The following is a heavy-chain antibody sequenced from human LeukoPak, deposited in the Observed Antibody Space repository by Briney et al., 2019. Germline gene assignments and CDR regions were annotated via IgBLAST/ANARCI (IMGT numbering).Heavy chain of an antibody. CDR3: ARPANRGDAFDI. D-gene: IGHD2/OR15-2a*01. V-gene: IGHV5-51*01. Sequence: GESLKISCKGSRNSLTNYWIGWVRQMPGKALEWMGFIYPGDSDTRYSPSFQGQVTISADKSITTAYLQWSSLRASDTAMYYCARPANRGDAFDIWGQGTMVTVSS. CDR2: IYPGDSDT. CDR1: RNSLTNYW. J-gene: IGHJ3*02.